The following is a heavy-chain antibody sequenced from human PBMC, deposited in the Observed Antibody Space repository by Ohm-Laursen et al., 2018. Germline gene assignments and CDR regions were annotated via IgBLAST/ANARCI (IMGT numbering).Heavy chain of an antibody. Sequence: GTLSLTCTVSGGSISSTSYYWGWIRQPPGKGLEWIGSIYYTGSTYFNPSLQSRVTISVDTSKNQFSLNLSSVTAADTAMYYCARKTDWNHHYFDYWGQGTLVTVSS. J-gene: IGHJ4*02. CDR1: GGSISSTSYY. CDR2: IYYTGST. CDR3: ARKTDWNHHYFDY. V-gene: IGHV4-39*01. D-gene: IGHD1-1*01.